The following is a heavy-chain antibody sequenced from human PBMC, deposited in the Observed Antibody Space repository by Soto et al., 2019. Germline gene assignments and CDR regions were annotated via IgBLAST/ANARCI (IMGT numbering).Heavy chain of an antibody. V-gene: IGHV1-69*13. D-gene: IGHD2-2*01. CDR3: ARTDIVVVPAAPGPGNYDYGMDV. J-gene: IGHJ6*02. CDR1: GGTFSTYA. Sequence: ASVKVSCKASGGTFSTYAISWVRQAPGQGLEWMGGSIPIFGTANYAQKFQGRDTITADETTRTAYMELSSLRSEDTAVYYCARTDIVVVPAAPGPGNYDYGMDVWGQGTTVTVSS. CDR2: SIPIFGTA.